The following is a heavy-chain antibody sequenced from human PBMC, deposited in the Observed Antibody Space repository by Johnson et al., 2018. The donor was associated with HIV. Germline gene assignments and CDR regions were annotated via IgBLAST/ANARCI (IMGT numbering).Heavy chain of an antibody. CDR1: GFTFSNFA. D-gene: IGHD5-12*01. CDR2: ILCGGSDT. CDR3: AKELARQSDAFDI. V-gene: IGHV3-30*02. J-gene: IGHJ3*02. Sequence: QVQLVESGGGVVPPGGSLRLSCAASGFTFSNFAMHWVRQAPGKGLEWVAIILCGGSDTYCADSAKCRFTISRDNSKNSLYLQMNSLRAEDTALYYCAKELARQSDAFDICGQGTMVAVSS.